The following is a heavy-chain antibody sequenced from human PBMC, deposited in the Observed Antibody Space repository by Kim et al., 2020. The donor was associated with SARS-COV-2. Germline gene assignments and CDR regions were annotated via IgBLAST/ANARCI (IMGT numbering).Heavy chain of an antibody. J-gene: IGHJ4*02. D-gene: IGHD3-10*01. CDR2: IRSKAYGGTT. CDR1: GFTFGDYA. CDR3: TRGTNWFGELPDY. Sequence: GGSLRLSCTASGFTFGDYAMSWFRQAPGKGLEWVGFIRSKAYGGTTEYAASVKGRFTISRDDSKSIAYLQMNSLKTEDTAVYYCTRGTNWFGELPDYWGQGTLVTVSS. V-gene: IGHV3-49*03.